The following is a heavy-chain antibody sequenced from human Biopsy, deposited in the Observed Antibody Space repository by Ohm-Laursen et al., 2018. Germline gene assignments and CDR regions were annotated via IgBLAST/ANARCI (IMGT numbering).Heavy chain of an antibody. CDR3: ARDRDRRGWFDP. D-gene: IGHD1-14*01. CDR1: GGSLSSYS. J-gene: IGHJ5*02. Sequence: PPGTLSLTCSVSGGSLSSYSWSWIRQPAGKGLEWIGQIYTSGITNYNPSLKSRVTMSVDTSKNKFSLRASSVTAADTAVYYCARDRDRRGWFDPWGQGTLVTVSS. CDR2: IYTSGIT. V-gene: IGHV4-4*07.